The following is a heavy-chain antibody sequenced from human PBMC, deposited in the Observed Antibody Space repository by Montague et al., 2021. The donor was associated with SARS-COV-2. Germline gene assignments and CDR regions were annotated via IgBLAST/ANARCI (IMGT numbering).Heavy chain of an antibody. J-gene: IGHJ6*02. CDR3: ARLSGVAPRCYYEGMDV. Sequence: PALVKPTQTLTLTCTFSGFSLRTAGACVRWIRQPPGKAPQWLARIDWDGDKYYSRTLETRVSISTETAKTQVVLTMTNVDPMGTATYYCARLSGVAPRCYYEGMDVWGQGTAVTVSS. CDR2: IDWDGDK. V-gene: IGHV2-70*11. CDR1: GFSLRTAGAC. D-gene: IGHD7-27*01.